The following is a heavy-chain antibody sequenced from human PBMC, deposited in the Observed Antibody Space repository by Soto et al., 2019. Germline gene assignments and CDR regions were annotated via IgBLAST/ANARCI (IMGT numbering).Heavy chain of an antibody. Sequence: GGSLRLSCAASGFTFSSYGMHWVRQAPGKGLEWVAVIWYDGSNKYYADSVKGRFTISRDNSKNTLYLQMNSLRAEDTAVYYCAREHVDIVATFDYWGQGTLVTVSS. V-gene: IGHV3-33*01. D-gene: IGHD5-12*01. CDR3: AREHVDIVATFDY. J-gene: IGHJ4*02. CDR1: GFTFSSYG. CDR2: IWYDGSNK.